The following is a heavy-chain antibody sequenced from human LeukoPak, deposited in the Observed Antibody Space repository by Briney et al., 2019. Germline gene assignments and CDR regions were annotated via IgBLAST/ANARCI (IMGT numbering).Heavy chain of an antibody. CDR3: GRLAHNAWYAIDF. V-gene: IGHV3-7*01. Sequence: GGSLRLSCAASGFTFSSYWMTWVRQAPGKGLEWLANILPDGSQKYYVDSVKGRFTISRDNPKNSLYLQINNLRAEDTAVYYCGRLAHNAWYAIDFWGQGTLVTVSS. CDR2: ILPDGSQK. D-gene: IGHD2-2*01. J-gene: IGHJ4*02. CDR1: GFTFSSYW.